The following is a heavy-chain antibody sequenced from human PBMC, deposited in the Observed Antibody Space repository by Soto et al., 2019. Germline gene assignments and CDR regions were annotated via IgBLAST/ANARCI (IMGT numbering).Heavy chain of an antibody. J-gene: IGHJ6*02. D-gene: IGHD1-26*01. CDR3: ARGGWELHVPHGMDV. CDR1: GFTFSSYA. CDR2: ISSNGGST. V-gene: IGHV3-64*02. Sequence: GESLKISCAASGFTFSSYAMHWVRQAPGKGLEYVSAISSNGGSTYYADSVKGRFTISRDNSKNTLYLQMGSLRAEDMAVYYCARGGWELHVPHGMDVWGQGTTVTVSS.